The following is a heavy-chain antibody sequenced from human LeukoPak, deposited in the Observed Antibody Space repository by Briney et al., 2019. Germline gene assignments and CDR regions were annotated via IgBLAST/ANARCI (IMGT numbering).Heavy chain of an antibody. D-gene: IGHD3-3*01. CDR2: IYHSGST. J-gene: IGHJ6*02. V-gene: IGHV4-34*01. CDR3: AIGRYYDFWSGSHYYYGMDV. CDR1: GGSFSGYY. Sequence: SETLSLTCAVYGGSFSGYYWSWIRQPPGKGLEWIGEIYHSGSTNYNPSLKSRVTISVDKSKNQFSLKLSSVTAADTAVYYCAIGRYYDFWSGSHYYYGMDVWGQGTTVTVSS.